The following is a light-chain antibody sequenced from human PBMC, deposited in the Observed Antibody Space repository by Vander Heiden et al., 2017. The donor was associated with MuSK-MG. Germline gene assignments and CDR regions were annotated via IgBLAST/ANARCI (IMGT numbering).Light chain of an antibody. CDR2: EVT. CDR3: SSYTSSTTLDV. V-gene: IGLV2-14*01. Sequence: QSALTQPASVSGSPGQSITISCTGTSSDVGRYNYVSWYQQHPGKAPKLMIYEVTNRPSGVANRFSGSKSGNTASLTIAGRQAEDEAAYYCSSYTSSTTLDVFGTGTKVTVL. J-gene: IGLJ1*01. CDR1: SSDVGRYNY.